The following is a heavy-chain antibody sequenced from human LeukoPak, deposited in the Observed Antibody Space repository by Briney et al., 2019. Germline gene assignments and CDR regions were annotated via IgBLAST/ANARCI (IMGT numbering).Heavy chain of an antibody. CDR3: VRAGTGILTVSYGMVV. J-gene: IGHJ6*02. CDR1: GFTFSSYW. Sequence: GGSLTLSCPASGFTFSSYWMSWVRQPPGKWLEGVASIKQGGRQKYYVDSVKGRFTISRDNAKSSLYLQMKRLRAEETAVCYCVRAGTGILTVSYGMVVWGQGTTVTVSS. CDR2: IKQGGRQK. V-gene: IGHV3-7*03. D-gene: IGHD3-9*01.